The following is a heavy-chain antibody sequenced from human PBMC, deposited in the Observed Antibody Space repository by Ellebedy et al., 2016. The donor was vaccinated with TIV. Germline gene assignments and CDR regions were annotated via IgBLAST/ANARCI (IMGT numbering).Heavy chain of an antibody. V-gene: IGHV3-7*01. D-gene: IGHD6-13*01. Sequence: GESLKISXAASGFTFSRSWMYWVRRAPGKGLEWVAIINHDGSEKYYVDSVKGRFTISRDNAKNSLSLQMNSLRADDTAVYYCARGTSRIASAVNYYYGMDVWGQGTTVTVSS. J-gene: IGHJ6*02. CDR1: GFTFSRSW. CDR3: ARGTSRIASAVNYYYGMDV. CDR2: INHDGSEK.